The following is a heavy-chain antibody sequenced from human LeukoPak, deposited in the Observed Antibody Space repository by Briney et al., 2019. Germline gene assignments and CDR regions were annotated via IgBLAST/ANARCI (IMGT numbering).Heavy chain of an antibody. CDR2: LVYDERN. V-gene: IGHV3-33*01. CDR1: GFPFSSYG. D-gene: IGHD2-21*01. CDR3: ARDLSAAYDF. J-gene: IGHJ4*02. Sequence: HPGGSLRLSCAASGFPFSSYGMHWVRQAPGKGLEWVARLVYDERNDYANSVKGRFTISRDNSKNTLYLQMDNLRVDDTAVYYCARDLSAAYDFWGQGILVTVSS.